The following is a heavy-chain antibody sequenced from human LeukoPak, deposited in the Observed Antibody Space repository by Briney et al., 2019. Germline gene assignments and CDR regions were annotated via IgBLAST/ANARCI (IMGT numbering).Heavy chain of an antibody. Sequence: PGGSLRLSCAASRFTFRSYWMSWVRQAPGKGLEWVANIKQDGSEKYYVDSVKGRFTISRDNAKNSLYLQMSSLRAEDTAVYYCARVSPLAHQGGDYSYYYMDVWGKGTTVTVSS. CDR3: ARVSPLAHQGGDYSYYYMDV. CDR1: RFTFRSYW. J-gene: IGHJ6*03. D-gene: IGHD2-2*01. V-gene: IGHV3-7*01. CDR2: IKQDGSEK.